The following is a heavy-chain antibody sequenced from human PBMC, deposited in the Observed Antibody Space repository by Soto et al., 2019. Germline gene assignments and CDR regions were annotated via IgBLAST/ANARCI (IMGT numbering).Heavy chain of an antibody. Sequence: PGGSLRLSCAASGFTFSSHLMHGVRQAPGKGLVWVSHIGPDGTTTRDADSVQGRFTISRDNARNTLYLQMDSLRDEDTAVYYCARDNNWSYDYWGQGILVTVSS. CDR2: IGPDGTTT. CDR3: ARDNNWSYDY. CDR1: GFTFSSHL. J-gene: IGHJ4*02. V-gene: IGHV3-74*01. D-gene: IGHD1-1*01.